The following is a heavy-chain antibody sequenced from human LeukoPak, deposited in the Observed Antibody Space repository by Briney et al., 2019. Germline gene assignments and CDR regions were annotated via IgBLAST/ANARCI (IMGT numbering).Heavy chain of an antibody. CDR2: ISYDGSNK. J-gene: IGHJ3*02. CDR3: ARGQCSGGSCYPAVRAFDI. Sequence: GGSLRLSCAASGFTFSSYAMHWVRQAPGKGLEWVAVISYDGSNKYYADSVKGRFTISRDNSKNTLYLQMNSLRAEDTAVYYCARGQCSGGSCYPAVRAFDIWGQGTMVTVSS. D-gene: IGHD2-15*01. V-gene: IGHV3-30-3*01. CDR1: GFTFSSYA.